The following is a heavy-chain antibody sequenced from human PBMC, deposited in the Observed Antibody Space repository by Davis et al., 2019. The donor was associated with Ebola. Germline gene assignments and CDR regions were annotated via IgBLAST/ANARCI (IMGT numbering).Heavy chain of an antibody. CDR3: ASVKTGYCSGGSCYGPRYYFDY. Sequence: GSLRLSCTVSGGSISSYYWSWIRQPPGKGLEWIGYILYSGSTNYSPSLKSRVTISVDTSKNQFSLKLSSVTAADTAVYYCASVKTGYCSGGSCYGPRYYFDYWGQGTLVTASS. D-gene: IGHD2-15*01. CDR2: ILYSGST. CDR1: GGSISSYY. J-gene: IGHJ4*02. V-gene: IGHV4-59*08.